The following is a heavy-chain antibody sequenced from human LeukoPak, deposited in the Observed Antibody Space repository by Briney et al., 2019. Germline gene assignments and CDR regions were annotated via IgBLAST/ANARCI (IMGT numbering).Heavy chain of an antibody. Sequence: SVKVSCKASGGTFSSYAISWVRQAPGQGLEWMGRIIPIFGIANYAQKFQGRVTITTDESTSTAYMELSSLRSEDTAVYYCARDSLRPLRGYGMDVWGQGTTVTVSS. V-gene: IGHV1-69*05. D-gene: IGHD4-17*01. CDR1: GGTFSSYA. CDR2: IIPIFGIA. J-gene: IGHJ6*02. CDR3: ARDSLRPLRGYGMDV.